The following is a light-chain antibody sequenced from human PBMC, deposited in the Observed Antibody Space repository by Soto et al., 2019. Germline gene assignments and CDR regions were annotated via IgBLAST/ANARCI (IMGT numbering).Light chain of an antibody. V-gene: IGKV1-5*01. CDR2: DAS. Sequence: DIQMTQSPSTLSASVGDGVTITCRASQSISSWLAWYQQKPGKAPKLLIYDASILASGVPSRFSGSGSGTEFTLTISSLQPDDFATYYCQQYNSYSTWTVGQGTKVDIK. J-gene: IGKJ1*01. CDR1: QSISSW. CDR3: QQYNSYSTWT.